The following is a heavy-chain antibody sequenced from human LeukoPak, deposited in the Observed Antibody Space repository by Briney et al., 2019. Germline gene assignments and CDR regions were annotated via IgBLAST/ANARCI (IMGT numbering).Heavy chain of an antibody. CDR2: IYHSGST. D-gene: IGHD6-19*01. Sequence: KPSETLSLTCTVSGGSVSSGSYYWSWIRQPPGKGLEWIGYIYHSGSTNYNPSLKSRVTISVDTSNNQLSLKPSSVTAADTAVYYCVRGDDGSSGWLFDYWGQGTLVTVSS. J-gene: IGHJ4*02. CDR1: GGSVSSGSYY. CDR3: VRGDDGSSGWLFDY. V-gene: IGHV4-61*01.